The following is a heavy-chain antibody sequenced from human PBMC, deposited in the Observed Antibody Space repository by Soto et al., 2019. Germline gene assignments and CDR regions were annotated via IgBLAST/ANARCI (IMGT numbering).Heavy chain of an antibody. Sequence: PSETLSLTCTVSGGSISSYYWSWIRQPPGKGLEWIGYIYYSGSTNYNPSLKSRVTISVDTSKNQFSLKLSSVTAADTAVYYCARGGYYYDSSGYYYGGAFDIWGQGTMVTVS. J-gene: IGHJ3*02. D-gene: IGHD3-22*01. V-gene: IGHV4-59*01. CDR3: ARGGYYYDSSGYYYGGAFDI. CDR2: IYYSGST. CDR1: GGSISSYY.